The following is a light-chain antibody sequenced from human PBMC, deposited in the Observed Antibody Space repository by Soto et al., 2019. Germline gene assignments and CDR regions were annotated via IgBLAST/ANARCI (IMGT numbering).Light chain of an antibody. CDR3: QQSYSTPST. J-gene: IGKJ4*01. Sequence: DIQMTQSPSSLSASVGDRVTITCRASQSISSYLNWYQQKPGKAPKILIYAASSLQSGVPSRFSGSGSGTDFTLTISSLQPEDFATYYCQQSYSTPSTFGGGTKVEIK. V-gene: IGKV1-39*01. CDR1: QSISSY. CDR2: AAS.